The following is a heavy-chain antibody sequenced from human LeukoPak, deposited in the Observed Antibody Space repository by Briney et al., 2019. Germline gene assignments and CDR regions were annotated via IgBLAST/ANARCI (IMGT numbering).Heavy chain of an antibody. CDR2: IYPGDSDT. CDR3: ARSRYYCSGGSCYSYYGMDV. D-gene: IGHD2-15*01. Sequence: GESLKISCKGSGYSFTSYWIGWVRQMPGKGLEWMGIIYPGDSDTRYSPSFQGQVTISADKSISTAYLQWSSLKASDTAMYYCARSRYYCSGGSCYSYYGMDVWGQGTTVTVSS. J-gene: IGHJ6*02. V-gene: IGHV5-51*01. CDR1: GYSFTSYW.